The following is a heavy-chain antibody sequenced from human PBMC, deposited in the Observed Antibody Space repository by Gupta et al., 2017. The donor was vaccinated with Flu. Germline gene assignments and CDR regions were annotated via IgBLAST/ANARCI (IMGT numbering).Heavy chain of an antibody. CDR1: GFSLSTSGVG. D-gene: IGHD2-2*01. CDR3: AHSVGPAAIHWFDP. J-gene: IGHJ5*02. V-gene: IGHV2-5*02. CDR2: IFWDDDK. Sequence: QITLKESGPTLVKPTQTLTLTCTFSGFSLSTSGVGVGWIRQPPGKALEWLALIFWDDDKRYSPSLKSRLTITKDTSKNQVVLTMTNMDPVETATYYCAHSVGPAAIHWFDPWGQGILVTVSS.